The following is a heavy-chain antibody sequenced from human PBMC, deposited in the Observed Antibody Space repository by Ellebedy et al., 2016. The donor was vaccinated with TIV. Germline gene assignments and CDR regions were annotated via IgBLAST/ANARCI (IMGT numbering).Heavy chain of an antibody. CDR3: ARETYNDVDLKLWGIFDI. V-gene: IGHV3-66*01. J-gene: IGHJ3*02. CDR1: ELTVTSNF. Sequence: GGSLRLSCAASELTVTSNFMSWVRRAPGEGLAWVSTIAIDSTTYYADSVKGRFTISRDNSKNTLDIQMNSLRAEDTAVYYCARETYNDVDLKLWGIFDIWGQGTMVTVSS. CDR2: IAIDSTT. D-gene: IGHD3-10*01.